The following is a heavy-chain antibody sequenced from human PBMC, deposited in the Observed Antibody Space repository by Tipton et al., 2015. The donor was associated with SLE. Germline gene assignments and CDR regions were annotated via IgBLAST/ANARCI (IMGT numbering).Heavy chain of an antibody. Sequence: TLSLTCTVSGGSISSYYWSWIRQPPGKGLEWIGEINHSGNTNYNPSLKSRVTISVDTSKNQFSLKLGSVTAADTAVYYCARDKGTVVVLHAFDIWGQGTMVTVSS. V-gene: IGHV4-34*01. D-gene: IGHD3-22*01. CDR2: INHSGNT. CDR3: ARDKGTVVVLHAFDI. J-gene: IGHJ3*02. CDR1: GGSISSYY.